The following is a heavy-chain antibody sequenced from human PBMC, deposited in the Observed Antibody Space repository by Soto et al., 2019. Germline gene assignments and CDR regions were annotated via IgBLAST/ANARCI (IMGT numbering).Heavy chain of an antibody. V-gene: IGHV3-23*01. CDR3: YSYCSGGSCMSYYFDY. J-gene: IGHJ4*02. Sequence: GGSLRLSCAASGFTFSSYAMSWVRQAPGKGLEWVSAISGSGGSTYYADSVKGRFTISRDNSKNTLYLQMNSLRAEDTAVDFCYSYCSGGSCMSYYFDYWGQGTLVTVSS. CDR1: GFTFSSYA. CDR2: ISGSGGST. D-gene: IGHD2-15*01.